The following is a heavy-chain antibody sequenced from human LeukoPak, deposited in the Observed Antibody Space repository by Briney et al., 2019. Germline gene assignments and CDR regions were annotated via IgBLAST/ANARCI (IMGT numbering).Heavy chain of an antibody. V-gene: IGHV3-30-3*01. CDR3: ARDNIAGSGSSD. J-gene: IGHJ4*02. D-gene: IGHD3-10*01. CDR2: TSYDGIHK. CDR1: GFTVSSNY. Sequence: PGGSLGLSCAASGFTVSSNYMSWVRQAPGKGLEWVAVTSYDGIHKYYADSVQGRFTISRDNSKDTLYLQMNSLRVEDTAVYYCARDNIAGSGSSDWGQGTLVTVSS.